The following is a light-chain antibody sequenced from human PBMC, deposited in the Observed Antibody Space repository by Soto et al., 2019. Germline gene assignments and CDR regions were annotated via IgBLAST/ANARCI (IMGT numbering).Light chain of an antibody. CDR2: AAS. Sequence: IVMTQSPAPLSVSPGERAILSCRASQSISINLAWYQQKPGQAPRLLIYAASNRATGVPARFSGSWSGTEFTLTISSLQSEDFAVYYCQQYNNWITLVQGTRLEIK. J-gene: IGKJ5*01. CDR3: QQYNNWIT. V-gene: IGKV3-15*01. CDR1: QSISIN.